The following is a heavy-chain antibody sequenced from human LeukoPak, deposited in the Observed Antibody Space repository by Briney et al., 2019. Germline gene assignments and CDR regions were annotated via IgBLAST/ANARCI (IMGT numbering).Heavy chain of an antibody. D-gene: IGHD3-9*01. J-gene: IGHJ4*02. CDR3: ARDPIFSDTSGYYFDY. Sequence: GGSLRLPCAASGFTFSHYNMNWVRQAPGKGLECLAYISGSGRDIYYADSVKGRFTLSRDNAKNSLYLQMNSLRAEDTGVYYCARDPIFSDTSGYYFDYWGQGTLVTVAS. CDR2: ISGSGRDI. CDR1: GFTFSHYN. V-gene: IGHV3-48*01.